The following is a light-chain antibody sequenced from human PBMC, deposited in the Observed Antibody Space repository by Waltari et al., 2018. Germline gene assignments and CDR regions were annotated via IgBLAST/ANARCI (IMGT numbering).Light chain of an antibody. CDR3: AAWDDILTAWV. CDR1: ASNIGSYN. J-gene: IGLJ3*02. Sequence: QSGLTQSPSASGTPGQSVTISCSGGASNIGSYNVYWYQQLPGTAPKLPIYSDDRRPSGVPARCSGSTAVTSASLTISGLRSEDAADYYCAAWDDILTAWVFGGGTKLTVL. V-gene: IGLV1-47*02. CDR2: SDD.